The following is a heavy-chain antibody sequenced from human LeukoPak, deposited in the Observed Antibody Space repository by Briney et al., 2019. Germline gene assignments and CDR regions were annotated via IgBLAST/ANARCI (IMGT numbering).Heavy chain of an antibody. V-gene: IGHV5-51*01. CDR2: IYPGDSDT. Sequence: GESLKISCQGSGYSFTSYWIGWVRQMPGKGLEWMGIIYPGDSDTRYSPSFQGQVTISVDKSISTAYLQWSSLKASDTAMYYCASVTIVPAAIIFDYWGQGTLVTVSS. CDR3: ASVTIVPAAIIFDY. CDR1: GYSFTSYW. D-gene: IGHD2-2*01. J-gene: IGHJ4*02.